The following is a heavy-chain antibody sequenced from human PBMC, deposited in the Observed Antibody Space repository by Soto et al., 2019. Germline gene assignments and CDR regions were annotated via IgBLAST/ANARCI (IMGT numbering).Heavy chain of an antibody. V-gene: IGHV4-4*02. J-gene: IGHJ2*01. CDR3: ARRIYGDWYFDL. Sequence: QVQLQESGPGLVKPSGTLSLTCAVSGDSTSNSNWWSWVRQPPGKGLEWIGEVHYSGSTNYNPSRKTRVTISMDTSKNHFSLKLSSVTAADTAVYYCARRIYGDWYFDLWGRGTLVTVTS. D-gene: IGHD3-16*01. CDR2: VHYSGST. CDR1: GDSTSNSNW.